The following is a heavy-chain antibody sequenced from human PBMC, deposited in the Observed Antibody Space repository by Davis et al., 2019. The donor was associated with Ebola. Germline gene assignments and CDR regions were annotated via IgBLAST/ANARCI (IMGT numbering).Heavy chain of an antibody. CDR2: IRYDGSNK. Sequence: GESLKISCAASGFTFSSYGMHWVRQAPGKGPEWVAFIRYDGSNKYYADSVKGRFTISRDNSKNTLYLQMNSLRAEDTAVYYCAKEATYFAALYYYGMDVWGQGTTVTVSS. J-gene: IGHJ6*02. CDR1: GFTFSSYG. CDR3: AKEATYFAALYYYGMDV. D-gene: IGHD3-9*01. V-gene: IGHV3-30*02.